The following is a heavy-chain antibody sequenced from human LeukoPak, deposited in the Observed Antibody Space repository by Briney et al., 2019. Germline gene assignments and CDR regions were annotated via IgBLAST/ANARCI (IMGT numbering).Heavy chain of an antibody. CDR3: ARSTYYYGSGSYYRRFDY. J-gene: IGHJ4*02. Sequence: PSETLSPTCTVSGGSISSYYWSWIRQPPGKGLEWIGYIYYSGSTNYNPSLKSRVTISVDTSKNQFSLKLSSVTAADTAVYYCARSTYYYGSGSYYRRFDYWGQGTLVTVSS. CDR1: GGSISSYY. D-gene: IGHD3-10*01. V-gene: IGHV4-59*01. CDR2: IYYSGST.